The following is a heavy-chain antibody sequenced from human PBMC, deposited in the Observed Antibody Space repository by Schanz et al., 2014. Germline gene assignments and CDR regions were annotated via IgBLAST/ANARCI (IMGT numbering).Heavy chain of an antibody. D-gene: IGHD3-10*01. CDR2: DYHSGPT. J-gene: IGHJ1*01. CDR3: ARLDGFGY. CDR1: GGSIGSSNW. Sequence: QVQLQESGPGLVKPSGTLSLTCAVSGGSIGSSNWRGWVRQPPGKGLEWMGEDYHSGPTNYNPSLKSRVTISVDTSKNQFSLKRTSVTAADTAVYYCARLDGFGYWGQGTLVTVSS. V-gene: IGHV4-4*02.